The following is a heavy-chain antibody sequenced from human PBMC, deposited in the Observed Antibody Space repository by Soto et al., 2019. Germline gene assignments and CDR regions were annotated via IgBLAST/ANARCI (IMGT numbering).Heavy chain of an antibody. Sequence: QVQLVQSGAAVINPGASVRLSCKTSGYTFTSYAMHWVRQAPGQRLEWMGWINAGNGNTKYSQRFQGRVTISRDTSGNTAYMGLSSLTSEDTGVYYCARDGDSGSYFTPRFDPWGQGTLVTGSS. CDR2: INAGNGNT. CDR1: GYTFTSYA. D-gene: IGHD1-26*01. CDR3: ARDGDSGSYFTPRFDP. V-gene: IGHV1-3*01. J-gene: IGHJ5*02.